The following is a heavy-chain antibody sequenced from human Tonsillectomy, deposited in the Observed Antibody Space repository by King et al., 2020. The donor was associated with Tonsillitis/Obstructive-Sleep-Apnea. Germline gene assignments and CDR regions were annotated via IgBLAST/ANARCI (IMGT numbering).Heavy chain of an antibody. V-gene: IGHV3-23*04. J-gene: IGHJ4*02. D-gene: IGHD2-15*01. CDR1: GFSFNTHA. Sequence: VQLVESGGGLVQPGGSLRISCAASGFSFNTHAMTWVRQAPGKGLEWVSAISGSGYSTYYADSVKGRFTISRDNFMNTLYLQMNSLRAEDTAVYYCAVNGSWWTLDSWGQGTLVTVSS. CDR3: AVNGSWWTLDS. CDR2: ISGSGYST.